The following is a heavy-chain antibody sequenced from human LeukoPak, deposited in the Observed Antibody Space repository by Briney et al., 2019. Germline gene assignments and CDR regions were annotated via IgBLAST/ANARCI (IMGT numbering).Heavy chain of an antibody. Sequence: ASVKVSCKASGYTFTSYYMHWVRQAPGQGLEGMGIINPSGGSTSYAQKFQGRVTMTRETSTSTVYMELSSLRSEDTAVYYCARDSGGFLYYYGSGSYYLYDYWGQGTLVTVSS. CDR2: INPSGGST. D-gene: IGHD3-10*01. V-gene: IGHV1-46*01. CDR3: ARDSGGFLYYYGSGSYYLYDY. J-gene: IGHJ4*02. CDR1: GYTFTSYY.